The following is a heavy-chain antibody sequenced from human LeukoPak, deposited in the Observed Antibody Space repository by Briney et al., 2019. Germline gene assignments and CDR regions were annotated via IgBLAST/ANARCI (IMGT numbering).Heavy chain of an antibody. V-gene: IGHV1-46*01. CDR3: ARGFYYYGSGSGLGMDV. D-gene: IGHD3-10*01. Sequence: GASVKVSCKASGYTFTSYYMHWVRQAPGQGLEWMGIINPSGGSTSYAQKFQGRVTMTRDTSTSTVYMELSSLRSEDTAVYYCARGFYYYGSGSGLGMDVWGQGTTVTVSS. J-gene: IGHJ6*02. CDR2: INPSGGST. CDR1: GYTFTSYY.